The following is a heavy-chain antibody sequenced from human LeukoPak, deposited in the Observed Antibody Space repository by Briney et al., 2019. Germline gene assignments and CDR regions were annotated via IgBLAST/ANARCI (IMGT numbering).Heavy chain of an antibody. D-gene: IGHD3-9*01. J-gene: IGHJ3*02. V-gene: IGHV1-2*02. CDR1: GYTFTGYY. CDR2: INPNSGDT. CDR3: ARDPVTGYDAFDI. Sequence: GASVKVSCKASGYTFTGYYLHWVRQAPGQGLEWMGWINPNSGDTNYAQMFQGRVTMTRDTSITTAYMELSRLKSEDTAVYYCARDPVTGYDAFDIWGQGTMVTVSS.